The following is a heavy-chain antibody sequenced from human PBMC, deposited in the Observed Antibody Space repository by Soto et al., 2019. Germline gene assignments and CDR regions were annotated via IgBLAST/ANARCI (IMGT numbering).Heavy chain of an antibody. CDR3: ARVVGGYYYGMDV. D-gene: IGHD2-2*01. Sequence: SETLSLTCAVSGGSISSSNRWRWVRQPPGKGLEWIGEIYHSGSTNYNPSLKSRVTISVDKSKNQFSLKLSSVTAADTAVYYCARVVGGYYYGMDVWGQGTTVTVSS. CDR1: GGSISSSNR. V-gene: IGHV4-4*02. J-gene: IGHJ6*02. CDR2: IYHSGST.